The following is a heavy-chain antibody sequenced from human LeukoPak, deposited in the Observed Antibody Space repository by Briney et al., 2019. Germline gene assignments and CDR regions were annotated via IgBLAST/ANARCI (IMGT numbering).Heavy chain of an antibody. CDR1: GGSISSSSAY. J-gene: IGHJ4*02. D-gene: IGHD5-18*01. CDR2: IYYSKNT. Sequence: SETLSLTCTVSGGSISSSSAYWGWIRQPPGKGLEWIGSIYYSKNTYYNPSLKSRVTISADTSKNQFSLTLGSVSATDTAVYYCVSPRGFSYGYFDYWGRGTLVTVSS. CDR3: VSPRGFSYGYFDY. V-gene: IGHV4-39*01.